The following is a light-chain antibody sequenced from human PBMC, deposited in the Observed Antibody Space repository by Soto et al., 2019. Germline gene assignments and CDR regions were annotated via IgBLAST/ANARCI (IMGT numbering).Light chain of an antibody. J-gene: IGKJ1*01. CDR3: MQGTHWPRT. Sequence: DAGMTQSPLSLPVTLGQPASISCRSSQSLVYSDGTTYLHWFHQRPGQSPRRLIYKVSNRDSGVPDRVSGSGSGTDFTLKISRVEAEDVGLYYCMQGTHWPRTFGQGTKVEI. CDR1: QSLVYSDGTTY. V-gene: IGKV2-30*01. CDR2: KVS.